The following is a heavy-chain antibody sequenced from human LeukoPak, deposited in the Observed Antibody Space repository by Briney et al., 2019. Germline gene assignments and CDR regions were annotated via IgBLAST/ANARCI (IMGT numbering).Heavy chain of an antibody. D-gene: IGHD6-19*01. V-gene: IGHV1-2*02. Sequence: GASVKVSCKASGYTFTGYYMHWVRQAPGQGLEWMGWINLNSGGTNYAQKFQGRVTMTRDTSISTAYMELSRLRSDDTAVYYCARGGSSGWYHDYWGQGTLVTVSS. CDR3: ARGGSSGWYHDY. CDR2: INLNSGGT. CDR1: GYTFTGYY. J-gene: IGHJ4*02.